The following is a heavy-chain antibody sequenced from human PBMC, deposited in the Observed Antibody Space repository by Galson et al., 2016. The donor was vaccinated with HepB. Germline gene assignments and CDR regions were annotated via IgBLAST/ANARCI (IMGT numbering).Heavy chain of an antibody. CDR2: LSPSTRYT. J-gene: IGHJ4*02. D-gene: IGHD5-12*01. CDR1: GFTFTEYY. CDR3: ARDPGGYGFIDS. V-gene: IGHV3-11*06. Sequence: SLRLSCAASGFTFTEYYMTWIRQAPGKGLEWLSYLSPSTRYTNSADSVKGRFTIFRDNAKNSVYLQMNSLRAEDTAVYYCARDPGGYGFIDSWGQGTLVTDSS.